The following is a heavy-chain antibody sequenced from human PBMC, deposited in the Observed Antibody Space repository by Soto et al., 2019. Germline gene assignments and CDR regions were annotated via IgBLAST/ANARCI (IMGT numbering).Heavy chain of an antibody. V-gene: IGHV1-18*01. D-gene: IGHD4-17*01. CDR3: ARDRRPSTVTPAAT. CDR2: ISAYNGNT. CDR1: GYTFTSYG. J-gene: IGHJ4*02. Sequence: VQLVQSGPQVQKPGASVKVSCQAPGYTFTSYGTSWVRQAPGQGLEWLGWISAYNGNTHYAQKRQARVTMTTDTSTSTAYMELRSLRSDDTAGCYCARDRRPSTVTPAATWGQGTLVTVSS.